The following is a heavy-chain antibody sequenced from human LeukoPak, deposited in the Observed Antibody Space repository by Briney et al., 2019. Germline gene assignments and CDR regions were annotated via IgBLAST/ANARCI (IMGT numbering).Heavy chain of an antibody. J-gene: IGHJ5*02. V-gene: IGHV4-39*01. D-gene: IGHD1-26*01. Sequence: PSGTLSLTCTVSGGSITSGTYYWGWIRQAPGNRVEWIGNICFTASTSYNPSLKSRVTTSVDTSKNQFSLNLSSVTAADTAVYFCARLDDVGLTGSGCLDPWGQGVLVTV. CDR2: ICFTAST. CDR3: ARLDDVGLTGSGCLDP. CDR1: GGSITSGTYY.